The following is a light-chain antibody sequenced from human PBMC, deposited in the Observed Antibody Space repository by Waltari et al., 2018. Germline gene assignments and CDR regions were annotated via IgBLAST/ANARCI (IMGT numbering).Light chain of an antibody. J-gene: IGKJ1*01. V-gene: IGKV3-20*01. CDR1: ESVSVDY. Sequence: ENVLTQSPGTLPLSPGGRATLSCRASESVSVDYLAWYQQKPGQAPRLLIYDASTRATGVPDRFSGSGSGTDFTLTISRLEPEDFAVYYCQQYGSLPWTFGQGTKVDIK. CDR2: DAS. CDR3: QQYGSLPWT.